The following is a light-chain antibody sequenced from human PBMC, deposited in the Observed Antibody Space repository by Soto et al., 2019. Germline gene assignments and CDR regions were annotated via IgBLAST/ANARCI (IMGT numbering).Light chain of an antibody. CDR3: QSCDSSLTACF. CDR2: EVT. V-gene: IGLV2-8*01. J-gene: IGLJ1*01. CDR1: SSDVGGYNY. Sequence: QSALTQPPSASGSPGQSVTISCTGTSSDVGGYNYVSWYQQHPGEAPKLIIYEVTKRPSGVPDRFSGSKSGNTASLTVSGLQDEDEADYYCQSCDSSLTACFFGTRTKLTVL.